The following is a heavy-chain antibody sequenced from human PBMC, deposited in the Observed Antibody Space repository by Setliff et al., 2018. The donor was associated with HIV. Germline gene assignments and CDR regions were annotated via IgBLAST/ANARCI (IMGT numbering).Heavy chain of an antibody. CDR2: IYYSGST. Sequence: PSETLSLTCDVSGGSISSDSYYWAWIRQPPGKGLEWIGTIYYSGSTHYNLSLKSRLTISVDMSKNQLSLKLSSVTAADTAVYYCLLWTGYYTYWFFDLWGRGALVTVSS. D-gene: IGHD3-3*01. CDR3: LLWTGYYTYWFFDL. J-gene: IGHJ2*01. CDR1: GGSISSDSYY. V-gene: IGHV4-39*07.